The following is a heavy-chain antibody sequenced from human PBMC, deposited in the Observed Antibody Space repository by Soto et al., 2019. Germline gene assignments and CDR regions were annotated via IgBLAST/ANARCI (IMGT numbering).Heavy chain of an antibody. Sequence: QVQLVQSGAEVKKPGSSVKVSCMASGGIFSSFTISWVRQARGQGLEWMGRILPTLGMTKYATNFEGRVTITADKSTSTAYMELSSLKSDDTAIYYCAREEVRGFDYWGQGTLVTVSS. CDR3: AREEVRGFDY. J-gene: IGHJ4*02. D-gene: IGHD3-10*01. V-gene: IGHV1-69*08. CDR1: GGIFSSFT. CDR2: ILPTLGMT.